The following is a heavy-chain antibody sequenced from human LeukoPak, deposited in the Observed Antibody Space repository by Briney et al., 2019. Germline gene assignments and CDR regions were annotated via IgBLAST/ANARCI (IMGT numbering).Heavy chain of an antibody. J-gene: IGHJ4*02. Sequence: GGSLRLSCAASGFTFSSYAMNWVRQAPGKGLEWVSYISSSGSTIYYADSVKGRFTISRDNAKNSLYLQMNSLRAEDTAVYYCARDYGGSSPFDYWGQGTLVTVSS. CDR1: GFTFSSYA. CDR3: ARDYGGSSPFDY. D-gene: IGHD4-23*01. CDR2: ISSSGSTI. V-gene: IGHV3-48*03.